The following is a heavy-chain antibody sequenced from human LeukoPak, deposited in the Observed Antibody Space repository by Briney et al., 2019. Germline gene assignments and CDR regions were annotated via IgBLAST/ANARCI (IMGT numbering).Heavy chain of an antibody. D-gene: IGHD6-19*01. V-gene: IGHV3-30*03. CDR1: GFSFGSYG. CDR2: ISFEGSYQ. J-gene: IGHJ4*02. CDR3: ARTREQWQVLDY. Sequence: GGSLRLSCAGSGFSFGSYGIHWVRQAPGKGLEWVAVISFEGSYQNYADSVKGRFTISRDNSKSMVFLQMNSLSVEDTAVYYCARTREQWQVLDYWGQGSLVTVSS.